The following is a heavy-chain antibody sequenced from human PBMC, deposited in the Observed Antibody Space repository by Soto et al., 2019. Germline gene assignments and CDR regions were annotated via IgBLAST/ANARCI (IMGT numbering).Heavy chain of an antibody. V-gene: IGHV3-30-3*01. CDR1: GFTFSSYA. CDR3: ASSPPGGITGTTVFDEGYYYGMDV. J-gene: IGHJ6*02. D-gene: IGHD1-7*01. CDR2: ISYDGSNK. Sequence: GGSLRLSCAASGFTFSSYAMHWVRQAPGKGLEWVAVISYDGSNKYYADSVKGRFTISRDNSKNTLYLQMNSLRAEDTAVYYCASSPPGGITGTTVFDEGYYYGMDVWGQGTTVTVSS.